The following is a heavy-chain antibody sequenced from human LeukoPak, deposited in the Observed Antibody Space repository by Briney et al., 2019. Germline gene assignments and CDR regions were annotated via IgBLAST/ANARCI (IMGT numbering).Heavy chain of an antibody. CDR2: INPNSGGT. Sequence: GASVKVSCKAPGYTFTGYYMHWVRQAPGQGLEWMGWINPNSGGTNYAQNFQGRVTMTRDTSISTAYMELSRLRSDDTAVYYCARDKSWDYWGQGTLVTVSS. CDR3: ARDKSWDY. CDR1: GYTFTGYY. V-gene: IGHV1-2*02. J-gene: IGHJ4*02.